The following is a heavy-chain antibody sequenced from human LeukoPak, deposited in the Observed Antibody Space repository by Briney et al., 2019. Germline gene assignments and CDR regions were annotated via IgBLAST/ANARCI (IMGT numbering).Heavy chain of an antibody. D-gene: IGHD3-9*01. V-gene: IGHV3-23*01. J-gene: IGHJ4*02. CDR1: GFTFSSYW. CDR3: AKGSDILTGYYLYYFDY. CDR2: ISGSGGST. Sequence: GGSLRLSCAASGFTFSSYWMSWVRQAPGKGLEWVSAISGSGGSTYYADSVKGRFTISRDNSKNTLYLQMNSLRAEDTAVYYCAKGSDILTGYYLYYFDYWGQGTLVTVSS.